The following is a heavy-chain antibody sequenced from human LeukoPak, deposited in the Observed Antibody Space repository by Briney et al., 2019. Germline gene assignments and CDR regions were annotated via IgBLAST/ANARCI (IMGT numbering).Heavy chain of an antibody. Sequence: SETLSLTCAVYGGSFSGYDWSCIRQAPGKGLEWIGEINHSGSTNYNPSLKSRVTISVDTSKNQFSLKLSSVTAADTAVYYCARMMALSSSFFYYYYMDVWGKGTTVTVSS. D-gene: IGHD6-13*01. CDR1: GGSFSGYD. J-gene: IGHJ6*03. CDR2: INHSGST. CDR3: ARMMALSSSFFYYYYMDV. V-gene: IGHV4-34*01.